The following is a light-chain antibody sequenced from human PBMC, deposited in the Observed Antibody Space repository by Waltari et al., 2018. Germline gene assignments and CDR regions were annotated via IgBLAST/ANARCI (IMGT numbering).Light chain of an antibody. J-gene: IGLJ3*02. CDR3: LLSYNGARGV. V-gene: IGLV7-46*01. Sequence: QAVVTQEPSLTVSPGGTVTPTCDSNTGAVTSGHYPYWFQQKPGQAPRTLIYDTSNKHSWTPARFSASLLGGKAALTLSGAQPEDEAEYYCLLSYNGARGVFGGGTKLTVL. CDR1: TGAVTSGHY. CDR2: DTS.